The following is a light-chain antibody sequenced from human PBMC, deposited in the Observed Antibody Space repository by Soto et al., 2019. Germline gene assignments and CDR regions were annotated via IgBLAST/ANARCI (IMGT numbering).Light chain of an antibody. CDR2: TNN. CDR1: NSHIGSNY. J-gene: IGLJ3*02. CDR3: AAWDDSLSGWV. V-gene: IGLV1-47*01. Sequence: QSVLTQPPSASGTPGQRVTISCSGRNSHIGSNYVYWYQQVPGTAPKLLIYTNNQRPSGVPDRFSGSKSATSASLAIGGLRSEDEADYYCAAWDDSLSGWVFGGGTKLTVL.